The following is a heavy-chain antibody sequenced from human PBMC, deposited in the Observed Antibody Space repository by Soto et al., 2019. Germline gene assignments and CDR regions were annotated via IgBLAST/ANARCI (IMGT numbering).Heavy chain of an antibody. CDR2: IFYSGTT. CDR1: GDSISSADYY. CDR3: ARDLWVEPELYYYGMDV. Sequence: SETLSLTCSVSGDSISSADYYWSWIRQTPGKGLEWIGHIFYSGTTYYNPSLKSRLTISVDTSKNHFSLRLTSVTAADTAVYYCARDLWVEPELYYYGMDVWGQGTTVTVSS. J-gene: IGHJ6*02. D-gene: IGHD1-1*01. V-gene: IGHV4-30-4*01.